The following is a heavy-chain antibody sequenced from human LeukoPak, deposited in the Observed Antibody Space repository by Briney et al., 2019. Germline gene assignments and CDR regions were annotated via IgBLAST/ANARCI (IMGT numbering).Heavy chain of an antibody. CDR3: ARGRGEQQLVQRY. J-gene: IGHJ4*02. Sequence: PGGSLRLSCAASGFTFSNYGMTWVRQAPGKGLEWVSGISGSGGNTYYADSVKGRFTISRDNAKRTLYLQMNNLRVDDTAVYYCARGRGEQQLVQRYWGQGTLVTVSS. CDR1: GFTFSNYG. CDR2: ISGSGGNT. D-gene: IGHD6-13*01. V-gene: IGHV3-23*01.